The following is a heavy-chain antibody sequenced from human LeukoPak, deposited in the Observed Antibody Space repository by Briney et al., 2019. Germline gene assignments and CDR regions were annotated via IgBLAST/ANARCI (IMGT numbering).Heavy chain of an antibody. CDR2: IHSDGIGT. J-gene: IGHJ3*02. CDR3: ARASAAIGYYFDI. V-gene: IGHV3-74*01. D-gene: IGHD2/OR15-2a*01. Sequence: PGGSLRLSCAASGFTFSSYWMHWIRQAPGKGLVWVSRIHSDGIGTSYADSVRGRFTISRDNAKNTVYLQMNSLRAEDTAVYYCARASAAIGYYFDIWGQGTMVTVSS. CDR1: GFTFSSYW.